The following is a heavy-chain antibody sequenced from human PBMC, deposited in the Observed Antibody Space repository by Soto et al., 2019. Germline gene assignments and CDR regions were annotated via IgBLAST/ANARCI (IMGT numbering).Heavy chain of an antibody. D-gene: IGHD6-19*01. Sequence: PGGSLRLSCAASGFIFSNYAMSWVRQAPGKGLEWVSTISGNGGSTYYADSVKGRFTISRDNSKNTLFLQMNSLRAEDTAVYYCAIAVADNWFDPWGQGTLVTVSS. CDR2: ISGNGGST. CDR1: GFIFSNYA. V-gene: IGHV3-23*01. CDR3: AIAVADNWFDP. J-gene: IGHJ5*02.